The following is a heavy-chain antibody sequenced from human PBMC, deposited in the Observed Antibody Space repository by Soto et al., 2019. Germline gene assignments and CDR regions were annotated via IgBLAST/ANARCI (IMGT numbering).Heavy chain of an antibody. J-gene: IGHJ4*02. V-gene: IGHV4-4*07. CDR3: ARGMTPPGAPAWYYFDS. Sequence: DTLSLTCSVSGASIAGSSYWSWIRQPAGKGLEWIGRFSLSGTTNYSPSLRSRVTMSADVSKNQFSLRLTSVTAADTALYYCARGMTPPGAPAWYYFDSWGQGTLVTVSS. CDR2: FSLSGTT. CDR1: GASIAGSSY. D-gene: IGHD2-8*02.